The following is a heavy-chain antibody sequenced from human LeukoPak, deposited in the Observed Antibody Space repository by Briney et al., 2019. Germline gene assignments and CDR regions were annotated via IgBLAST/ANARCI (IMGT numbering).Heavy chain of an antibody. D-gene: IGHD3-3*01. CDR2: IIPIFGTA. Sequence: SVTVSCKASGGTFSSYAISWVRQAPGQGLEWMGGIIPIFGTANYAQKFQGRVTITADESTSTAYMELSSLRSEDTAVYYCATQRGSYDFWSGPKGYYGMDVWGQGTTVTVSS. CDR1: GGTFSSYA. V-gene: IGHV1-69*13. CDR3: ATQRGSYDFWSGPKGYYGMDV. J-gene: IGHJ6*02.